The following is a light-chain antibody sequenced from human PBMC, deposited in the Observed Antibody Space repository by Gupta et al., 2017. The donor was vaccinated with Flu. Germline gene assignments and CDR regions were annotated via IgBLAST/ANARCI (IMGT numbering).Light chain of an antibody. V-gene: IGLV1-40*01. CDR1: SSNIGAGYN. J-gene: IGLJ1*01. CDR3: QYYDSSLSGYV. CDR2: GNN. Sequence: QSVLTQPPSVSGAPGQRVTIPCTGSSSNIGAGYNVPWYQQLPGTAPKLLIYGNNNRPSGVPDRFAGSKSGTSAAPAITSACLAITGLQAEDEADDDCQYYDSSLSGYVFGTGTKVTVL.